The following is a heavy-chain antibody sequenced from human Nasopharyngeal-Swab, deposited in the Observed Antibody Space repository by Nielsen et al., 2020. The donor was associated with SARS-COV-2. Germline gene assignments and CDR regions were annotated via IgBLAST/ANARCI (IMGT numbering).Heavy chain of an antibody. V-gene: IGHV3-30*18. J-gene: IGHJ4*02. CDR1: EFTFSHYG. Sequence: GESLKISCAVSEFTFSHYGMNWVRQAPGKGLEWVAVISDDGNNKYYADSVKGRFTISRDNSKNTLYLQMNSLSAEDTAVYCCAKGYGRPAPSTYFDNWGQGTLVTVSS. CDR3: AKGYGRPAPSTYFDN. D-gene: IGHD2-8*01. CDR2: ISDDGNNK.